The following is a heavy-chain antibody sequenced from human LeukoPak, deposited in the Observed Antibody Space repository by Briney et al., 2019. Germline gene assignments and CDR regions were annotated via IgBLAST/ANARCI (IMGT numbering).Heavy chain of an antibody. J-gene: IGHJ4*02. CDR1: GYTFTNYE. CDR2: ISAYNGNT. V-gene: IGHV1-18*01. Sequence: ASVKVSCKASGYTFTNYEISWVRQAPGQGLEWMGWISAYNGNTNYAQKLQGRVTMTTDTSTSTAYMELRSLRSDDTAVYYCARAAYYYDSSGTFDYWGQGTLVTVSS. CDR3: ARAAYYYDSSGTFDY. D-gene: IGHD3-22*01.